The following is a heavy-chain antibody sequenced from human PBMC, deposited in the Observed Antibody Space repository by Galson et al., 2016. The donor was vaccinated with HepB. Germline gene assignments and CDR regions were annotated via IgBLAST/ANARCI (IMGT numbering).Heavy chain of an antibody. Sequence: SLRLSCAASGFIFSTYGVHWVRQAPGKGLEWVALISTDESNKYYGDSVKGRFTIPRDNSKNTLYLQVNSLRADDTAVYYCARGLRWYWYLDLWGRGTLVTVSS. CDR3: ARGLRWYWYLDL. V-gene: IGHV3-30*03. CDR1: GFIFSTYG. D-gene: IGHD4-23*01. CDR2: ISTDESNK. J-gene: IGHJ2*01.